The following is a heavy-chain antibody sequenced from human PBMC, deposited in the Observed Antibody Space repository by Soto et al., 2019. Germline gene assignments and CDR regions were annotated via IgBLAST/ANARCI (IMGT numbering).Heavy chain of an antibody. D-gene: IGHD2-2*01. V-gene: IGHV4-59*01. J-gene: IGHJ4*02. CDR2: IYYSGST. CDR3: ARVAKYCGSTSCLYYFDY. Sequence: GKGLEWSGYIYYSGSTNYNPSLKSRVTISEDTSKNQFSLQLTSVTAADTAVYYCARVAKYCGSTSCLYYFDYWGRGALVTVSS.